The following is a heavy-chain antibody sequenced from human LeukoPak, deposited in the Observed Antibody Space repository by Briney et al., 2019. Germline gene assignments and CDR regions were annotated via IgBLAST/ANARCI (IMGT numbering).Heavy chain of an antibody. D-gene: IGHD3-22*01. V-gene: IGHV3-21*05. J-gene: IGHJ4*02. CDR1: GFTFSSYS. CDR2: ISSSSSYI. CDR3: ARADYDSSGYPDY. Sequence: GGSLRLSCAASGFTFSSYSMNWVRQAPGKGLEWVSYISSSSSYIYYADSVKGRFTISRDNAKNSLYLQMNSLRAEDTAVYYCARADYDSSGYPDYWGQGTLVTVSS.